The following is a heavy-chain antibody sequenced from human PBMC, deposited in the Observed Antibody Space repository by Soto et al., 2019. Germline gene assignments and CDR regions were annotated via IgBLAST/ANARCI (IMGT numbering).Heavy chain of an antibody. CDR2: IYVTGAV. D-gene: IGHD2-21*01. Sequence: SETLSLTCTVSGGSVSSGNYYWSWIRQVPGKGLEWIGHIYVTGAVDYNPSLRDRITISQDTSERQFSLNLRLVTAADTAVYYCARLRIATNNYKWFDPWGQGTLVTVSS. V-gene: IGHV4-31*03. J-gene: IGHJ5*02. CDR1: GGSVSSGNYY. CDR3: ARLRIATNNYKWFDP.